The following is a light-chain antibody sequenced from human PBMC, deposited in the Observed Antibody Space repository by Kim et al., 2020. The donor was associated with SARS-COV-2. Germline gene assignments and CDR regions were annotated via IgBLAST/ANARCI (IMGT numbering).Light chain of an antibody. J-gene: IGLJ2*01. CDR3: QSYYDSEYHWV. V-gene: IGLV6-57*01. Sequence: VPISCTRNRGRIASNSVKWFQQRPGSPPAIVMYETNRRPSGVPDRFSGSIDSSSNSASLTISGLKTEDEADYYCQSYYDSEYHWVFGGGTQLTVL. CDR2: ETN. CDR1: RGRIASNS.